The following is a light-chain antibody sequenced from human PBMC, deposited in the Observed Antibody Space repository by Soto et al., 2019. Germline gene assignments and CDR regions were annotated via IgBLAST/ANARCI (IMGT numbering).Light chain of an antibody. V-gene: IGLV2-14*01. CDR1: SSDVGGYNY. J-gene: IGLJ2*01. Sequence: QSVLTQPASVSGSPGQSITISCTGTSSDVGGYNYVSWYQQHPGKAPKLMIYEVSNRPSGVSNRFSGSKSGNTASLTISGLQAEDEADYYCSSYTSSATPVVFGGGTKVTFL. CDR3: SSYTSSATPVV. CDR2: EVS.